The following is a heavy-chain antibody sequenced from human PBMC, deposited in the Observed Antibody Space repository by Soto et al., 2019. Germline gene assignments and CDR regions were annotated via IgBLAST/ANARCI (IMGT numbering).Heavy chain of an antibody. Sequence: QVQLQESGPGLVKPSETLSLTCTVSGDSIRSYYWSWIRQPPGKGLEWIGYIYYSGSTNYNPSLKIRVTISVDTSKNQFSLKLSSVTAADTAVYYCARLSMITVGGMRKDAFDVWGQGTMVTVSS. V-gene: IGHV4-59*08. CDR3: ARLSMITVGGMRKDAFDV. CDR2: IYYSGST. D-gene: IGHD3-16*01. CDR1: GDSIRSYY. J-gene: IGHJ3*01.